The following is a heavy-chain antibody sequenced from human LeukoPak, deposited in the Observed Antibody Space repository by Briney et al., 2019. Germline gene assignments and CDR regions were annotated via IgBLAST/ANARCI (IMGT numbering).Heavy chain of an antibody. J-gene: IGHJ4*02. CDR2: ISAYNGNT. V-gene: IGHV1-18*01. D-gene: IGHD3-10*01. CDR1: GYTFTSYG. CDR3: ARDGDYYGSGNFDY. Sequence: ASVTVSCKASGYTFTSYGISWVRQAPGQGLEGMGWISAYNGNTNYAQKLQGRVTMTTDTSTSTAYMELRSLRSEDTAVYYCARDGDYYGSGNFDYWGQGTLVTVSS.